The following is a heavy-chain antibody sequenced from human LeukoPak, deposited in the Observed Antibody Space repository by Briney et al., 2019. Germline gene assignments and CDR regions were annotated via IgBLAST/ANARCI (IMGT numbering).Heavy chain of an antibody. J-gene: IGHJ4*02. D-gene: IGHD5-18*01. CDR3: VRDRSYGAFDY. CDR1: GFSFSAYG. Sequence: GRSLRLSCTASGFSFSAYGMHWVRQAPGKGLEWVSGITWNGGTTGYADSVRGRFTISRDNAKNSLYLQMNSLRAEDTAFYHCVRDRSYGAFDYWGQGTPVTVSS. V-gene: IGHV3-20*01. CDR2: ITWNGGTT.